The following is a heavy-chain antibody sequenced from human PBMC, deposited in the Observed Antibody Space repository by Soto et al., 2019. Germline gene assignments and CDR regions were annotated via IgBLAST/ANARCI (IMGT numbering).Heavy chain of an antibody. D-gene: IGHD3-10*01. CDR2: NLPLFNIS. Sequence: QVQLVQSGAEVKKPGSSVKVSCKASGGAFSSYAISWVRQAPGQGLEWMGGNLPLFNISNYAQKFQGRVTITADEPTSTAYMDLSNLTSEDTAVYYCARRRIGYGSWYFDLWGRCTLITVSS. CDR3: ARRRIGYGSWYFDL. J-gene: IGHJ2*01. CDR1: GGAFSSYA. V-gene: IGHV1-69*01.